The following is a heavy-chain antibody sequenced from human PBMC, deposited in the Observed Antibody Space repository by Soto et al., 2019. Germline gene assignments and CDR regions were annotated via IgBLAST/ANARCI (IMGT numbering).Heavy chain of an antibody. D-gene: IGHD3-3*01. CDR2: IWYDGTKT. J-gene: IGHJ4*02. CDR3: ARDPAERTLKYDFCSGIPYYFES. CDR1: GFRFSDCG. Sequence: VQLVESGGGVVQPGTSLRLSCEGSGFRFSDCGIRWVRQLSGKGLGWVSVIWYDGTKTYYRDSVKGPFTTSRDNFKNTVFLQMSSLTADDTALYFCARDPAERTLKYDFCSGIPYYFESWGLGTLVTVSS. V-gene: IGHV3-33*01.